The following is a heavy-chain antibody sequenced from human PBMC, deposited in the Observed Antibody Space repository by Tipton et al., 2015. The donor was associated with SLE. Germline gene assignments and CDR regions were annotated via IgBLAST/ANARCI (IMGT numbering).Heavy chain of an antibody. CDR2: IYYSGNT. Sequence: TLSLTCTVSGGSITTSRYYWGWIRQPPGKGLEWIGTIYYSGNTYYNPSLKSRVTISLDRSKNQFSLKLSSVTAADTAVYYCARGLNGSWGGDAFDIWGQGTMVTVSS. D-gene: IGHD1-26*01. V-gene: IGHV4-39*07. CDR1: GGSITTSRYY. CDR3: ARGLNGSWGGDAFDI. J-gene: IGHJ3*02.